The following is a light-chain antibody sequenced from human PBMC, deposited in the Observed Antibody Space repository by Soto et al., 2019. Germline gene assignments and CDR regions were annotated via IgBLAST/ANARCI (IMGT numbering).Light chain of an antibody. J-gene: IGLJ1*01. CDR1: SSDVGDNNY. CDR2: EVS. V-gene: IGLV2-14*01. Sequence: QSVLTQPASVSGSPGQSITISCTGTSSDVGDNNYVSWYQQHPGKAPKLMIYEVSNRPSGVSNRFSGSKSGNTASLTISGLQAEDEADYYCSSYKSTGVFGTGTKLTVL. CDR3: SSYKSTGV.